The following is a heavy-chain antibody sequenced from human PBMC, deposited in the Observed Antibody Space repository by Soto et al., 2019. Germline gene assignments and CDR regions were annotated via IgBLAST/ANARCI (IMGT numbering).Heavy chain of an antibody. Sequence: VQLVESGGGLIQPGGSLRLSCVASGLTVSQNYMAWVRQAPEMGPQWVSVLYAEGSTYYTESVKGRFTISRDPYKNTLFLQMDGLRAEDTAVYYCVRPRTSGENYGMDVWGQGTTVTVSS. CDR3: VRPRTSGENYGMDV. V-gene: IGHV3-53*01. J-gene: IGHJ6*02. D-gene: IGHD1-26*01. CDR1: GLTVSQNY. CDR2: LYAEGST.